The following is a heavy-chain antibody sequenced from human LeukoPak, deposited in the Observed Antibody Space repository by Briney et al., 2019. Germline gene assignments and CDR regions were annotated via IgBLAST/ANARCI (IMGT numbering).Heavy chain of an antibody. D-gene: IGHD3-22*01. V-gene: IGHV4-59*01. CDR3: AKDRVTMIVVVSLDY. CDR1: GGSISSYY. J-gene: IGHJ4*02. CDR2: IYYSGST. Sequence: SETLSLTCSVSGGSISSYYWSWIRQPPGKGLEWIGYIYYSGSTNYNPSLKSRVTISVDTSKNQFSLKLSSVTAADTAVYYCAKDRVTMIVVVSLDYWGQGTLVTVSS.